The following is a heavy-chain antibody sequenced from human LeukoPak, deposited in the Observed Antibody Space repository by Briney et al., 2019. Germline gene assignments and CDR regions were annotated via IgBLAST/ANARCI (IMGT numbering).Heavy chain of an antibody. Sequence: GGSLRLSCAASGFTFSNYDMHWVRQVTGKSLEWVSAITTAGDTYYPGSVKGRFTISRDNSKNTLYLQMNSLRAEDTAVYYCAKDPELGLDYWGQGTLVTVSS. J-gene: IGHJ4*02. CDR2: ITTAGDT. CDR1: GFTFSNYD. D-gene: IGHD1-14*01. CDR3: AKDPELGLDY. V-gene: IGHV3-13*01.